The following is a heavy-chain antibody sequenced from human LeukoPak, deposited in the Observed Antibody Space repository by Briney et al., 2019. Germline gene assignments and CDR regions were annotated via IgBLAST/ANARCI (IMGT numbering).Heavy chain of an antibody. D-gene: IGHD6-19*01. CDR1: XFXFSSYW. CDR2: IKQDGSEK. J-gene: IGHJ4*02. V-gene: IGHV3-7*01. CDR3: ARAGYSSGWDY. Sequence: XFXFSSYWMSWVRQAPGKGLEWVANIKQDGSEKYHVDSVKGRFTISRDNAENSLYLQMNSLRGEDTAVYFCARAGYSSGWDYWGQGTLVTVSS.